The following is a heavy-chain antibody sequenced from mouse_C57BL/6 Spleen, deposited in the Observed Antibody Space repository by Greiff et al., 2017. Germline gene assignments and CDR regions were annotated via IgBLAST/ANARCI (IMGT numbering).Heavy chain of an antibody. V-gene: IGHV1-50*01. D-gene: IGHD1-1*01. CDR2: LDPSDSYT. J-gene: IGHJ2*01. CDR1: GYTFTSYW. CDR3: AKRGGYYGSSYYFDY. Sequence: QVQLQQPGAELVKPGASVKLSCKASGYTFTSYWMQWVKQRPGQGLEWIGELDPSDSYTNYNQKFKGKATLTVDTSSSPAYMQLSSLTSEDSAVYYCAKRGGYYGSSYYFDYWGQGTTLTVSS.